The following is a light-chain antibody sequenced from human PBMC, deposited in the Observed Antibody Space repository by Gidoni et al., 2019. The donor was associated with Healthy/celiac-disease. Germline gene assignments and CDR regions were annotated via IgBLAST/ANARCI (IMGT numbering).Light chain of an antibody. CDR1: SSNIGSNP. CDR3: ATWDNSLNAWV. V-gene: IGLV1-44*01. CDR2: SSN. J-gene: IGLJ3*02. Sequence: QSVLTQPPSASGTPGQRVTISCSGSSSNIGSNPVNWYQQLPGKAPQLLIYSSNQRPSGVPDRFSGSKSGTSASLAISGLQSEDEADYYCATWDNSLNAWVFGGGTKLTVL.